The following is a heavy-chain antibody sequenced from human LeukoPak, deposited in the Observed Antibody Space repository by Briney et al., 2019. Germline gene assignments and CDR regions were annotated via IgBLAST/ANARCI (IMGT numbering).Heavy chain of an antibody. CDR1: GFTVSSSY. V-gene: IGHV3-66*02. Sequence: GGSLRLSCAASGFTVSSSYMSWVRQAPGKGLEWVAVIYSGGSTYYADSVKGRFTISRDNSKNTLYLQINSLRAEDTAVYYCARPYYYDSSGYYPYYWGQGTLVTVSS. CDR2: IYSGGST. D-gene: IGHD3-22*01. J-gene: IGHJ4*02. CDR3: ARPYYYDSSGYYPYY.